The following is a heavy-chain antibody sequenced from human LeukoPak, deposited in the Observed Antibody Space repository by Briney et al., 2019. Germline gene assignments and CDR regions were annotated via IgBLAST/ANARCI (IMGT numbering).Heavy chain of an antibody. Sequence: SEALSLTCTVSGGSISSYYWSWIRQPPGKGLEWIGYIYYSGSTNYNPSLKSRVTISVDTSKNQFSLKLSSVTAADTAVYYCARDRDPSYCSSTSCSNWFDPWGQGTLVTVSS. CDR3: ARDRDPSYCSSTSCSNWFDP. J-gene: IGHJ5*02. CDR2: IYYSGST. D-gene: IGHD2-2*01. V-gene: IGHV4-59*12. CDR1: GGSISSYY.